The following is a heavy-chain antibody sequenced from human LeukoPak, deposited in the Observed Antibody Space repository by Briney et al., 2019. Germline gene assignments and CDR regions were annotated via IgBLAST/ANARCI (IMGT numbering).Heavy chain of an antibody. V-gene: IGHV3-66*02. D-gene: IGHD2-15*01. CDR1: GLSFTNNY. CDR3: ARSQGIADAFDL. CDR2: IYSGGMT. J-gene: IGHJ3*01. Sequence: PGGSLRLSCATSGLSFTNNYINWLRQAPGKGLEWVSVIYSGGMTEFADSVKGRFSISRDTTTNTVFLQMNTLRLDDTAVYYCARSQGIADAFDLWGQGTRVTVSS.